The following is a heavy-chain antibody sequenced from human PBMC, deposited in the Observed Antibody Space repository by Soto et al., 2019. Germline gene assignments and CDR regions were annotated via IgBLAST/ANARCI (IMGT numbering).Heavy chain of an antibody. J-gene: IGHJ4*02. Sequence: QVQLQESGPGLVKPSETLSLTCTVSGGSVSSGSYYWSWIRQPPGKGLEWIGYIYSSGSTSYNPSLKSRVTTSVDTSKNQFSLKLSSVTAADTAVYYCARDGDGYNDWGQGTLVTVSS. CDR2: IYSSGST. CDR1: GGSVSSGSYY. V-gene: IGHV4-61*01. D-gene: IGHD5-12*01. CDR3: ARDGDGYND.